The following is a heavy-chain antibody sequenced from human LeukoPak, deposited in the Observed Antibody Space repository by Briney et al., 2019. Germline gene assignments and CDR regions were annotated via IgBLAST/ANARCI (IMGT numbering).Heavy chain of an antibody. CDR2: IRYDWCNK. CDR1: VFTFSRYG. V-gene: IGHV3-30*02. D-gene: IGHD3-22*01. CDR3: AKDFPQVPQDYYDSICYFDY. J-gene: IGHJ4*02. Sequence: GGSLRLSCAASVFTFSRYGMHWVRQAPGKGLEGVAFIRYDWCNKLYADSVKGRFTISRDNSKNTPYLQMNSLRAEDTAVYYCAKDFPQVPQDYYDSICYFDYWGQGTLVTVSS.